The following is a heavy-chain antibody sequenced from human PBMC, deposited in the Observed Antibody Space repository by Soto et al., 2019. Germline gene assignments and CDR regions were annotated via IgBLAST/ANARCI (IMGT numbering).Heavy chain of an antibody. D-gene: IGHD1-7*01. J-gene: IGHJ6*02. CDR2: LYYSGST. Sequence: ETLSLTCTVSGGSISSTSYYWVWIRQPPGKGLEWIGSLYYSGSTYYNPSLKSRVTISVDTSKNQFSLKLSSVTAADTAVYYCARDGWNYDYYYYGMDVWGQGTTVTVS. CDR3: ARDGWNYDYYYYGMDV. CDR1: GGSISSTSYY. V-gene: IGHV4-39*07.